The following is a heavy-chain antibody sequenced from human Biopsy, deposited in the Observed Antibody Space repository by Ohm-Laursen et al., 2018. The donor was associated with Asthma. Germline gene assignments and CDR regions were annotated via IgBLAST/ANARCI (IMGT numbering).Heavy chain of an antibody. CDR3: AKESGSNYAFDI. CDR1: GFTFSSYG. V-gene: IGHV3-30*18. Sequence: SLRLSCAASGFTFSSYGMHCVRQAAWKGLEGLGVISYDGSNKYYADSVKGRFTISRDNSKNTLYLQMNSLRAEDTAVYYCAKESGSNYAFDIWGQGTMVTVSS. D-gene: IGHD1-1*01. J-gene: IGHJ3*02. CDR2: ISYDGSNK.